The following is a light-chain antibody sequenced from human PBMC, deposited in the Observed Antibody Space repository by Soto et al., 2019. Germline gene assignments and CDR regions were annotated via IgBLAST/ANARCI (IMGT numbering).Light chain of an antibody. J-gene: IGKJ4*01. CDR3: QQYYGTPLT. CDR2: WAS. V-gene: IGKV4-1*01. CDR1: QSVLYSSDNKTY. Sequence: DIVMTQSPDSLAVSLGERATINCKSSQSVLYSSDNKTYLAWYQQRPGQPPKLLIRWASTRESGVPDRFSGSGSGTYFTLTISSLQAEDVAVYYCQQYYGTPLTFGGGTKVEIK.